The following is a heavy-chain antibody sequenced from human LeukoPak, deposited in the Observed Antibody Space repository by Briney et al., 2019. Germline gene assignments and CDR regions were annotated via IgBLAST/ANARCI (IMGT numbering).Heavy chain of an antibody. D-gene: IGHD3-22*01. CDR3: ARVPGGYYDSSGYSVGYFDY. CDR1: GYTFTSYG. V-gene: IGHV1-18*01. CDR2: ISAYNGNT. J-gene: IGHJ4*02. Sequence: ASVKVSCKASGYTFTSYGISWVRQAPGQGLEWMGWISAYNGNTNYAQKFQGRVAITADESTSTAYMELSSLRSEDTAVYYCARVPGGYYDSSGYSVGYFDYWGQGTLVTVSS.